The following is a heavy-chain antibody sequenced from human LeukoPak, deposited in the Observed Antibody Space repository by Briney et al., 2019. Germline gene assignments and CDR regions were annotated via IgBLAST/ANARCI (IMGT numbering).Heavy chain of an antibody. Sequence: SETLSLTCTVSGYSISSGYYWGWIRQPPGKGLEWIGSIYHSGSTYYNPSLKSRVTISVDTSKNQFSLKLSSVTAADTAVYYCARRLRFPYCSGGSCYSNYYFDYWGQGTLVTVSS. CDR3: ARRLRFPYCSGGSCYSNYYFDY. J-gene: IGHJ4*02. CDR1: GYSISSGYY. CDR2: IYHSGST. V-gene: IGHV4-38-2*02. D-gene: IGHD2-15*01.